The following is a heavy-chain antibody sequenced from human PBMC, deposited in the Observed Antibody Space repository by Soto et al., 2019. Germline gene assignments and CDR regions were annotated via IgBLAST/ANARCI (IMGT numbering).Heavy chain of an antibody. CDR3: ARTPGPEVAASLEYYYFSGMDV. Sequence: PGESLKTCCESAGYSFTNDWSGWVRQLPEKGLEWMGIIHPGDSDTKYSPSFQGQVTISVDKSITTAYLQWSSLKASDTAMYYCARTPGPEVAASLEYYYFSGMDVWGQGTTVTVSS. CDR2: IHPGDSDT. D-gene: IGHD2-15*01. V-gene: IGHV5-51*01. CDR1: GYSFTNDW. J-gene: IGHJ6*02.